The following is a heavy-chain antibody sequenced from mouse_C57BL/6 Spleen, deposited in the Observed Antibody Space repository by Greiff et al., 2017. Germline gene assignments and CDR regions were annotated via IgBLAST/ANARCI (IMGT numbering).Heavy chain of an antibody. V-gene: IGHV1-15*01. CDR1: GYTFTDYE. CDR2: IDPETGGT. D-gene: IGHD1-1*01. Sequence: VQLQQSGAELVRPGASVTLSCKASGYTFTDYEMHWVKQTPVHGLEWIGAIDPETGGTAYNQKFKGKAILTADKSSSTAYMELRSRTSEDSAVYYCTRNYGYYFDDWGKGTTLTVSS. J-gene: IGHJ2*01. CDR3: TRNYGYYFDD.